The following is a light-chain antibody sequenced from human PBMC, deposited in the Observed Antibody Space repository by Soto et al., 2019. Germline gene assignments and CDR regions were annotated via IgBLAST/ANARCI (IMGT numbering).Light chain of an antibody. CDR2: EVS. Sequence: QSALTQPASVSGSPGQSITISCTGTSSDVGAYNYVSWYRHRPGKAPQLMIYEVSHRPSDVFDRFSGSKSANTASLTISGLQAEDEADYYCSSYTSSSSYVVFGGGTKLTVL. J-gene: IGLJ2*01. CDR3: SSYTSSSSYVV. CDR1: SSDVGAYNY. V-gene: IGLV2-14*01.